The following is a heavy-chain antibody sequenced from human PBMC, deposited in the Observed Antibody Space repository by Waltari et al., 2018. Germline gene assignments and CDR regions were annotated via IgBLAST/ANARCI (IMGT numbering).Heavy chain of an antibody. CDR3: ARRVVVAATRDWFDP. D-gene: IGHD2-15*01. J-gene: IGHJ5*02. V-gene: IGHV5-51*03. Sequence: EVQLVQSGAEVKKPGESLQISWKGSGYSFTSYWLGWVRQMPGKGLEWMGIIYPGDYDTRYSPSFQGQVTISADKSISTAYLQWSSLKASDTAMYYCARRVVVAATRDWFDPWGQGTLVTVSS. CDR2: IYPGDYDT. CDR1: GYSFTSYW.